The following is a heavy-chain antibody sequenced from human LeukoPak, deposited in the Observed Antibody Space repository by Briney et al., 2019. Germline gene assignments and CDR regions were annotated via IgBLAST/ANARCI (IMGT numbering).Heavy chain of an antibody. Sequence: GASVKVSCKASGYTFTSYGISWVRQAPGQGLEWMGWISAYNGNTNYAQKLQGGVTMTTDTSTSTAYMELRSLRSDDTAVYYCARCPYYDILTGRIMGDAFDIWGQGTMVTVSS. CDR2: ISAYNGNT. CDR3: ARCPYYDILTGRIMGDAFDI. D-gene: IGHD3-9*01. CDR1: GYTFTSYG. J-gene: IGHJ3*02. V-gene: IGHV1-18*01.